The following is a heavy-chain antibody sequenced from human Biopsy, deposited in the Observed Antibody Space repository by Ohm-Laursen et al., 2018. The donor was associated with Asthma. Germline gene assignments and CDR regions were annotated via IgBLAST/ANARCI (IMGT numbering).Heavy chain of an antibody. CDR2: VSHTGST. V-gene: IGHV4-59*11. J-gene: IGHJ5*02. D-gene: IGHD2-15*01. Sequence: SETLSLTCTVSGGSIRSHDWTWVRLRPGKGLEYIGDVSHTGSTNYNPSLKSRVTMSLDTSKNQFSLRLTSVTPADTAVYYCARLADCSGGACYSYGWFDPWGQGTRVTASS. CDR3: ARLADCSGGACYSYGWFDP. CDR1: GGSIRSHD.